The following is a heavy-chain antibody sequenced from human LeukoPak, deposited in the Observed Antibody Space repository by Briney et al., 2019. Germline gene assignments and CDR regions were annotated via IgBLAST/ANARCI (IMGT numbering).Heavy chain of an antibody. V-gene: IGHV3-66*01. CDR2: IYSGGRT. D-gene: IGHD2-21*01. CDR3: ARVGRGGGDCCDY. J-gene: IGHJ4*02. Sequence: GWSLRLSCVASRCTVSTNYMNWVRQAPGKVLEWVSVIYSGGRTHYADSVKGRFTISRDNSKNTLYLQMNSLRAEDTAVYYCARVGRGGGDCCDYWGQGTLVTVSS. CDR1: RCTVSTNY.